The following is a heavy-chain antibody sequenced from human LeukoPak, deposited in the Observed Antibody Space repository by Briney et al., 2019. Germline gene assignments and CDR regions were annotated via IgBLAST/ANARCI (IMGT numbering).Heavy chain of an antibody. Sequence: GGSLRLSCAASGFTFSNYAMSWVRQAPGKGLEWVSAISSSGDTYYAGSVKGRFTISRDNSKNTLYLQMNSLRAEDTAEYYCAKDAVGATAYYFDSWGQGTLVTVPS. CDR2: ISSSGDT. J-gene: IGHJ4*02. D-gene: IGHD1-26*01. CDR1: GFTFSNYA. CDR3: AKDAVGATAYYFDS. V-gene: IGHV3-23*01.